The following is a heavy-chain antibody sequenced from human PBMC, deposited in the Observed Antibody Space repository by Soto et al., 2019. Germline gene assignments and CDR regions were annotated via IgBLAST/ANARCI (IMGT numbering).Heavy chain of an antibody. CDR1: GGSFSGYY. D-gene: IGHD1-26*01. V-gene: IGHV4-34*01. CDR2: INHSGST. Sequence: QVQLQQWGAGLLKPSETLSLTCAVYGGSFSGYYWSWIRQPPGKGLEWIGEINHSGSTNYNPSLKSRVTISVDTSKIQFSLKLSSVTAADTAVYYCASVNRSYHFDYWGQGTLVTVSS. CDR3: ASVNRSYHFDY. J-gene: IGHJ4*02.